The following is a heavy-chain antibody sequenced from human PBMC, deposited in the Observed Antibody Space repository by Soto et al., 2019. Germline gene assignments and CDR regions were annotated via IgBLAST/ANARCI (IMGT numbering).Heavy chain of an antibody. V-gene: IGHV4-59*01. D-gene: IGHD3-3*01. Sequence: QVQLQESGPGLVKPSETLSLTCTVSGGSISSYYWSWIRQPPGKGLEWIGYIYYSGSTNYNPSLKSRVTISVDTSKNQFSLKLSSVTAADTAVYYRARALKLRFLDQHPGWFDPWGQGTLVTVSS. CDR1: GGSISSYY. CDR2: IYYSGST. J-gene: IGHJ5*02. CDR3: ARALKLRFLDQHPGWFDP.